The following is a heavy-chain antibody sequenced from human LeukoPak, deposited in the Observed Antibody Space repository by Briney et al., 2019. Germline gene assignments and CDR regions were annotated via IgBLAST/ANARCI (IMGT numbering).Heavy chain of an antibody. Sequence: SETLSLTCTVSGGSISSYYWSWIRQPPGKGLEWIGYIYYSGSTTYNPSLKSRVTISVDTSKNQFSLKLSSVTAADTAVYYCARIVDDFYYYMDVWGKGTTVTVSS. CDR3: ARIVDDFYYYMDV. CDR2: IYYSGST. V-gene: IGHV4-59*01. D-gene: IGHD1-26*01. J-gene: IGHJ6*03. CDR1: GGSISSYY.